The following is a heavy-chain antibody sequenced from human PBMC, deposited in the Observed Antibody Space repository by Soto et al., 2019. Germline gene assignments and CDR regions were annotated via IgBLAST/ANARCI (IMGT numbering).Heavy chain of an antibody. D-gene: IGHD3-9*01. CDR2: ISGSGGST. CDR3: ASPLGGDILTGYPNNWFDP. CDR1: GFTFSSYA. Sequence: GGSLRLSCAASGFTFSSYAMSWVRQAPGKGLEWVSAISGSGGSTYYADSVKGRFTISRDNSKNTLYLQMNSLRAEDTAVYYCASPLGGDILTGYPNNWFDPWGQGTLVTVSS. J-gene: IGHJ5*02. V-gene: IGHV3-23*01.